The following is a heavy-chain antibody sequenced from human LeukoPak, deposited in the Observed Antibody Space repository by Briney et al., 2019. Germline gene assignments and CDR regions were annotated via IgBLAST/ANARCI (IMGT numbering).Heavy chain of an antibody. CDR1: GFTFSSYS. J-gene: IGHJ6*03. CDR3: ARDRDDSSGYYYVYYYYYMDV. Sequence: PGGSLRLSCAASGFTFSSYSMNWVRQAPGKGLEWVSYISSSSSTIYYADSVKGRFTISRDNAKNSLYLQMNSLRAEDTAVYYCARDRDDSSGYYYVYYYYYMDVWGKGTTVTVSS. D-gene: IGHD3-22*01. CDR2: ISSSSSTI. V-gene: IGHV3-48*01.